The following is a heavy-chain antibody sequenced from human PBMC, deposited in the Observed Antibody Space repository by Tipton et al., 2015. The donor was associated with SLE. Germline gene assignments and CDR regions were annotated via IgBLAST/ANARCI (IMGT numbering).Heavy chain of an antibody. CDR1: GYTFTTYD. CDR3: ARDGNRLGSWSPSMDV. V-gene: IGHV1-8*01. D-gene: IGHD3-10*01. CDR2: INPNSGYT. Sequence: QSGAEVKKPGASVKVSCKASGYTFTTYDINWVRQASGQGLEWMAWINPNSGYTGYAQKFQGRVTLTGNTSISTAYMEFSDLTSEDTAVYYCARDGNRLGSWSPSMDVWGQVTTVAVSS. J-gene: IGHJ6*02.